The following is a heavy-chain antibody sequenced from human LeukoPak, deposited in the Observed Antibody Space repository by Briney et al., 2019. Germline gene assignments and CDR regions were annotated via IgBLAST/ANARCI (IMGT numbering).Heavy chain of an antibody. Sequence: SVKVSCKASGGTFSSYAISWVRQAPGQGLEWMGGIIPIFGTANYAQKFQGRVTITTDESTSTAYMELSSLRPEDTAVYYCARGRTTPHYMDVWGKGTTVTVSS. D-gene: IGHD1-7*01. J-gene: IGHJ6*03. CDR3: ARGRTTPHYMDV. CDR1: GGTFSSYA. V-gene: IGHV1-69*05. CDR2: IIPIFGTA.